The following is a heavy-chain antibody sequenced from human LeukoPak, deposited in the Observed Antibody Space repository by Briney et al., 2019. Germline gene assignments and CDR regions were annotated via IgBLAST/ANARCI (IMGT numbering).Heavy chain of an antibody. CDR1: GYTFTSYY. J-gene: IGHJ4*02. CDR3: AREVVTEGDTAMAIYDY. Sequence: ASVKVSCKASGYTFTSYYMHWVRQAPGQGLEWMGIINPSGGSTSYAQKFQGRVTMTRDTSTSTVYMELSSLRSEDTAVYYCAREVVTEGDTAMAIYDYWGQGTLVTVSS. V-gene: IGHV1-46*01. CDR2: INPSGGST. D-gene: IGHD5-18*01.